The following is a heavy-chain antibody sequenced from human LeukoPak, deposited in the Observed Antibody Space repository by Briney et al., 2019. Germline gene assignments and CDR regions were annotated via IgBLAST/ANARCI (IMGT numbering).Heavy chain of an antibody. V-gene: IGHV1-69*05. D-gene: IGHD2/OR15-2a*01. J-gene: IGHJ6*03. CDR1: GGTFSSYA. CDR3: ASTYGGGYYYYYMDV. CDR2: IIPIFGTA. Sequence: GASVEVPCKASGGTFSSYAISWVRQAPGQGLEWMGRIIPIFGTANYAQKFQGRVTITTDESTSTAYMELSSLRSEDTAVYYCASTYGGGYYYYYMDVWGKGTTVTVSS.